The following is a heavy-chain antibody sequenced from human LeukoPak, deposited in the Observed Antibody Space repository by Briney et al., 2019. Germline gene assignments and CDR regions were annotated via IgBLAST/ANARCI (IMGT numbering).Heavy chain of an antibody. V-gene: IGHV3-23*01. CDR2: FTGGDGSA. CDR3: AKEGFDY. CDR1: GFTFRNSA. J-gene: IGHJ4*02. Sequence: PGGSLRLSCAVSGFTFRNSAMSWVRQAPGKGVEGVSTFTGGDGSAYYAAPVKGRFISSNDNYKNTLYLQMNSLRAEDTALYYCAKEGFDYWGQGTLVTVSS.